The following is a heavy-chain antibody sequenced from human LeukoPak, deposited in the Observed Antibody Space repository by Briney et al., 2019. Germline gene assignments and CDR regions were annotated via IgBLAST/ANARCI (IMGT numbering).Heavy chain of an antibody. CDR2: INPNSGGT. J-gene: IGHJ4*02. Sequence: ASVKVSCKASGYTFTGYYMHWVRQAPGQGLEWMGWINPNSGGTNYAQKFQGRVTMTRDTSTSIAYMELSRLRSVDTAVYYCARVGGEGYCSSPSCYDYWGQGTLVTVSS. CDR3: ARVGGEGYCSSPSCYDY. D-gene: IGHD2-2*01. V-gene: IGHV1-2*02. CDR1: GYTFTGYY.